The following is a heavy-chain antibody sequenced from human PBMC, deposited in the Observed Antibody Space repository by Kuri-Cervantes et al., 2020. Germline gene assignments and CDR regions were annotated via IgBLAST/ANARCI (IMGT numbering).Heavy chain of an antibody. J-gene: IGHJ4*02. CDR3: ARGAVAALSPPDY. V-gene: IGHV3-48*01. CDR1: GFTFSSYS. D-gene: IGHD6-19*01. Sequence: ETLSLTCAASGFTFSSYSMNWVRQAPGKGLEWVSYISSSSSTIYYADSVKGRFTISRDNAKNSLYLQMNSLRSEDTAVYYCARGAVAALSPPDYWGQGTLVTVSS. CDR2: ISSSSSTI.